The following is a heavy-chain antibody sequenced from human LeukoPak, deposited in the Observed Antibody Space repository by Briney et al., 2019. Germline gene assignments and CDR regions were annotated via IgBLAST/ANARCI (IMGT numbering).Heavy chain of an antibody. CDR2: IYHDGNT. V-gene: IGHV4-4*02. D-gene: IGHD2-21*01. CDR1: GASIISPYW. Sequence: PSETLSLTCAVSGASIISPYWLTWVSQPPGEGLEWVGEIYHDGNTNYNPSLKSRLSVSLDKARNQFSLKLSFVTAADTAVYYCVRTPRDWGQGILVTVSS. CDR3: VRTPRD. J-gene: IGHJ4*02.